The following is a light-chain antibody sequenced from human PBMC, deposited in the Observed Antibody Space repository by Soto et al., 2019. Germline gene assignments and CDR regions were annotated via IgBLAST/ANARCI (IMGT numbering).Light chain of an antibody. CDR1: SSEVGGYNY. J-gene: IGLJ2*01. Sequence: QSALTQPASVSGSPGQSITISCTGTSSEVGGYNYVSWCQQHPGKAPKLMIYDVSNRPSGVSNRFSGSKSGNTASLTISGLQAEDEADYYCSSYTSSSTLVVFGGGTKLTVL. CDR3: SSYTSSSTLVV. CDR2: DVS. V-gene: IGLV2-14*01.